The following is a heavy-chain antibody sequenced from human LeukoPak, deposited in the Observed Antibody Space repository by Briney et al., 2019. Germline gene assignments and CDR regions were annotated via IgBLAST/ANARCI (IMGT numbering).Heavy chain of an antibody. D-gene: IGHD2-2*01. V-gene: IGHV4-4*07. CDR3: ARGPPEDCSSTSCYGDAFDI. Sequence: SETLSLTCTVSGGSISSYYWSWIRQPAGKGLEWIGRIYTSGSTNYNPSLKSRVTMSVDTSKNQFSLKLSSVTAADTAVYYCARGPPEDCSSTSCYGDAFDIWGQGTMVTVSS. CDR2: IYTSGST. J-gene: IGHJ3*02. CDR1: GGSISSYY.